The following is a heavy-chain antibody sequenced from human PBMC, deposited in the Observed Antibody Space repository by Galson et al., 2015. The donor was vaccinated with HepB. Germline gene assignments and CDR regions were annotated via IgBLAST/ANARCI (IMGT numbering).Heavy chain of an antibody. CDR3: AKGGTYYYGSGSYSDY. CDR1: GFTFSNAW. J-gene: IGHJ4*02. Sequence: SLRLSCAASGFTFSNAWMSWVRQAPGKGLEWVSAISGSGGSTYYADSVKGRFTISRDNSKNTLYLQMNSLRAEDTAVYYCAKGGTYYYGSGSYSDYWGQGTLVTVSS. V-gene: IGHV3-23*01. CDR2: ISGSGGST. D-gene: IGHD3-10*01.